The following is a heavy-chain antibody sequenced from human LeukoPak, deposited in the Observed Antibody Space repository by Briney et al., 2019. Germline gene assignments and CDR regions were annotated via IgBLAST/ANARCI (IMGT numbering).Heavy chain of an antibody. Sequence: SVKVSCKASGYTFTGYYMHWVRQAPGQGLEWMGWINPNSGGTNYAQKFQGRVTMTRDASISTAYMELSWLRSDDTALYYCATDYAGNSVPDYWGQGTLVTVSS. CDR1: GYTFTGYY. V-gene: IGHV1-2*02. D-gene: IGHD4-23*01. CDR2: INPNSGGT. J-gene: IGHJ4*02. CDR3: ATDYAGNSVPDY.